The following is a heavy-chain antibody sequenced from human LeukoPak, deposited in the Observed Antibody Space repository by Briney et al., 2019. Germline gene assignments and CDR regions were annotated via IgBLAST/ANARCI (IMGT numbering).Heavy chain of an antibody. J-gene: IGHJ4*02. CDR1: GFTFSNAW. V-gene: IGHV3-15*01. CDR2: IKSKTDGGTT. Sequence: GGSLRLSCAASGFTFSNAWMSWVRQAPGKGLEWVGRIKSKTDGGTTDYAAPVEGRFTIPRDDSKNTLYLQMNSLKTEDTAVYTTDRGIQLWYLGYWGQGTLVTVSS. D-gene: IGHD5-18*01. CDR3: DRGIQLWYLGY.